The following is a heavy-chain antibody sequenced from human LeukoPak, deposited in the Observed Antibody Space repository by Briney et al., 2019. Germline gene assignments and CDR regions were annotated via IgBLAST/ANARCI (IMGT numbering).Heavy chain of an antibody. J-gene: IGHJ5*02. CDR2: IIPILGIA. CDR3: ARGGAIVVVPAAELRFDP. Sequence: GSSVKASCKASGGTFSSYTINWVRQAPGQGLEWMGRIIPILGIANYAQKFQGRVTITVDKSTSTAYMELSSLRSEDTAVYYCARGGAIVVVPAAELRFDPWGQGTLVTVSS. D-gene: IGHD2-2*01. V-gene: IGHV1-69*02. CDR1: GGTFSSYT.